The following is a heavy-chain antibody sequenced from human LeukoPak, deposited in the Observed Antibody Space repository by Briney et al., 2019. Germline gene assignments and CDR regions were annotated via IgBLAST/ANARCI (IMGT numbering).Heavy chain of an antibody. CDR2: INEDGSEK. CDR3: ARTYGSGSFDY. D-gene: IGHD3-10*01. V-gene: IGHV3-7*05. J-gene: IGHJ4*02. CDR1: GFTFSGYW. Sequence: GGSLRLSCAASGFTFSGYWMSWVRQAPGRGLEWVANINEDGSEKYYVDSVKGRFTISRDNAENSLDLQMNSLRAEDTAVYYCARTYGSGSFDYWDQGTLVTV.